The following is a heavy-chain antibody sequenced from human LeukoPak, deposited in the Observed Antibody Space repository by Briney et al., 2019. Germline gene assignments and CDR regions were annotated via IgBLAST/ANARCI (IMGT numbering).Heavy chain of an antibody. Sequence: SETLSLTCTVSGGSIISSSYYWGWIRQPPGKGLEWIESIYFSGSPYHNPSLKSRVTMSVDTSKNQLSLKLSSVTAADTAVYFCTGLLHDSRGYYYFDYWGQGTLATVSS. CDR3: TGLLHDSRGYYYFDY. V-gene: IGHV4-39*01. CDR2: IYFSGSP. D-gene: IGHD3-22*01. J-gene: IGHJ4*02. CDR1: GGSIISSSYY.